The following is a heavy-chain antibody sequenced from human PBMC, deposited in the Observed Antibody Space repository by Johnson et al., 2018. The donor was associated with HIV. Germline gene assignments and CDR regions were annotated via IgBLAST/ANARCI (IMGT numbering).Heavy chain of an antibody. V-gene: IGHV3-11*04. D-gene: IGHD3-3*01. Sequence: VQLVESGGGLVKPGGSLRLSCAASGLTFSDYDMSWIRQAPGKGLEWVSYISSSGSTIYYADSVEGRFTISRDNAKNSLYLQMNSLRAEDTAVYYCAAYYDFWSGSYTSGFDIWGQGTMVTVSS. CDR1: GLTFSDYD. CDR3: AAYYDFWSGSYTSGFDI. CDR2: ISSSGSTI. J-gene: IGHJ3*02.